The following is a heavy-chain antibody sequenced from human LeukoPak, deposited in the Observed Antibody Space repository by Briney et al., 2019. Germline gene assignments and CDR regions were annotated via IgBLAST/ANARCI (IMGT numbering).Heavy chain of an antibody. CDR3: ARIQRYFGFDP. CDR2: IYSGGST. CDR1: GFTVSSNY. Sequence: GGSLRLSCAASGFTVSSNYMSWVRQAPGKGLEWVSVIYSGGSTYYADSVKGRFTISRDNSKNTLYLQMNSLRAEDTVVYYCARIQRYFGFDPWGQGTLVTVSS. V-gene: IGHV3-53*01. D-gene: IGHD3-9*01. J-gene: IGHJ5*02.